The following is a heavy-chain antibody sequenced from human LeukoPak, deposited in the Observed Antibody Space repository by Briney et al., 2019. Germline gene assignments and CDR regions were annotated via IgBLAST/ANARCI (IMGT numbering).Heavy chain of an antibody. V-gene: IGHV3-53*01. J-gene: IGHJ4*02. D-gene: IGHD3-16*01. CDR1: GFTFSNAW. CDR2: IYSGGST. CDR3: ARAPYSRSGEFDY. Sequence: PGGSLRLSCAASGFTFSNAWMSWVRQAPGKGLEWVSVIYSGGSTYYADSVEGRFTISRDNSKNTLYLQMNSLRAEDTAVYYCARAPYSRSGEFDYWGQGTLVTVSS.